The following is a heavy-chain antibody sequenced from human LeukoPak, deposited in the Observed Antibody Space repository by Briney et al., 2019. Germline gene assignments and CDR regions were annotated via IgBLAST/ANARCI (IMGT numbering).Heavy chain of an antibody. D-gene: IGHD6-13*01. V-gene: IGHV3-48*03. CDR1: GFTFSSYE. CDR3: ARDLNLRYSSSWYVGGYYYYYGMDV. Sequence: GGSLRLSCAAPGFTFSSYEMNWVRQAPGKGLEWVSYISSSGSTIYYADSVKGRFTISRDNAKNSLYLQMNSLRAEDTAVYYCARDLNLRYSSSWYVGGYYYYYGMDVWGQGTTVTVSS. J-gene: IGHJ6*02. CDR2: ISSSGSTI.